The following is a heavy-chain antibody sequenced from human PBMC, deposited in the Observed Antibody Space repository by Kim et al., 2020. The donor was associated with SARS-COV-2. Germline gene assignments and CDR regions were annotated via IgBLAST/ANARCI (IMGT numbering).Heavy chain of an antibody. Sequence: VKGRFTISRDNSKNTLYLQMNSLRAEDTAVYYCARDGSFTNYYYYYGMDVWGQGTTVTVSS. CDR3: ARDGSFTNYYYYYGMDV. D-gene: IGHD2-2*01. J-gene: IGHJ6*02. V-gene: IGHV3-30*07.